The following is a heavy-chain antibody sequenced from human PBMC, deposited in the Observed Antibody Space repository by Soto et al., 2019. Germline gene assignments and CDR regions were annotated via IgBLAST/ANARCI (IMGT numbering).Heavy chain of an antibody. D-gene: IGHD2-15*01. CDR2: VSSGGGT. CDR1: GFTFSTYA. J-gene: IGHJ4*02. CDR3: AKRRGAGGHFDY. V-gene: IGHV3-23*01. Sequence: EVELLESGGGLVQPEGSLRLSCAASGFTFSTYAMGCVRQAPGKVLEWVAVVSSGGGTHYADSVKGRFTVSRDNSKNTLSLQMNSLRADDTAVYYCAKRRGAGGHFDYWGKGALVSVSS.